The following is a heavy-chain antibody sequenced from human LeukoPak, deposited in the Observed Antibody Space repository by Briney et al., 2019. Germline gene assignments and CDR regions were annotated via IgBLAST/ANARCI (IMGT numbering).Heavy chain of an antibody. V-gene: IGHV4-61*02. J-gene: IGHJ4*02. CDR1: GASISSGSYF. CDR3: ARSNYYDSSSYWDY. Sequence: SSETLSLTCTVSGASISSGSYFWSWIRQPAGKGLEWIGRIYTSGSTNYNPSLKSRVTILVDAAKNQFSLKLSSVTAGDTAVYYCARSNYYDSSSYWDYWGQGSLVTVSS. CDR2: IYTSGST. D-gene: IGHD3-22*01.